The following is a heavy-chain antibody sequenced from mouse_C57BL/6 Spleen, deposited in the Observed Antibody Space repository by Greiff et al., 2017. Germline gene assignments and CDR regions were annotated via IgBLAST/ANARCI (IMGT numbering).Heavy chain of an antibody. D-gene: IGHD1-1*01. Sequence: VHVKQSGPELVKPGASVKISCKASGYSFTDYNMNWVKQSNGKSLEWIGVINPNYGTTSYNQKFKGKATLTVDQSSSTAYMQLNSLTSEDSAVYYCARRGYGSSYDAMDYWGQGTSVTVSS. CDR1: GYSFTDYN. V-gene: IGHV1-39*01. CDR2: INPNYGTT. CDR3: ARRGYGSSYDAMDY. J-gene: IGHJ4*01.